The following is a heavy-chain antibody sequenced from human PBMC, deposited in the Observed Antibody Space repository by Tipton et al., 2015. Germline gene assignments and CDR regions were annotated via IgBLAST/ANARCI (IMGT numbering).Heavy chain of an antibody. CDR2: IIPIFGTA. CDR3: ARGHYDSSGYYSFYFDS. CDR1: GGTFNSSA. V-gene: IGHV1-69*13. D-gene: IGHD3-22*01. Sequence: QLVQSGAEVKKPGASVKVSCKASGGTFNSSAISWVRQAPGQGLQWMGGIIPIFGTANYAQKFQGRVTITADESTSTAYMELSSLRSEDTAVYYCARGHYDSSGYYSFYFDSWGQGTLVTVSS. J-gene: IGHJ4*02.